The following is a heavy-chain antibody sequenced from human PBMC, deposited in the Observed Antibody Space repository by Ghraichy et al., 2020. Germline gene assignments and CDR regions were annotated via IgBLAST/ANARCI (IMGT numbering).Heavy chain of an antibody. CDR3: ARRGGHSSSPPGY. CDR1: GGSFSGYY. J-gene: IGHJ4*02. V-gene: IGHV4-34*01. D-gene: IGHD6-6*01. CDR2: INHCGST. Sequence: SETLSLTCAVYGGSFSGYYWSWIRQPPGKGLEWIGEINHCGSTNYNPSLKSRVTISVDTSKNQFSLKLSSVTAADTAVYYCARRGGHSSSPPGYWGQGTLVTVSS.